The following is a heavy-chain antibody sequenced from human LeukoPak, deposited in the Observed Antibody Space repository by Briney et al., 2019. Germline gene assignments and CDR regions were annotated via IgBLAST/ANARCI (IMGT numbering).Heavy chain of an antibody. CDR1: GGSISSYY. Sequence: PSQTLSLTCTVSGGSISSYYWSWIRQPPGKGLEWIGYIYYSGSTNYNPSLKSRVTISVDTSKNQFSLKLSSVTAADTAVYYCAREVDVLRFYGGAFDIWGQGTMVTVSS. D-gene: IGHD3-3*01. CDR2: IYYSGST. CDR3: AREVDVLRFYGGAFDI. V-gene: IGHV4-59*01. J-gene: IGHJ3*02.